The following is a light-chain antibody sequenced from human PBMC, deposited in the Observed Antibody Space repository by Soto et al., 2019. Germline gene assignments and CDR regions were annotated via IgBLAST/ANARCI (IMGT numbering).Light chain of an antibody. V-gene: IGKV3-20*01. CDR1: QSVSSSY. J-gene: IGKJ2*01. Sequence: EIVLTQSPGTLSLSPGERATLSCRASQSVSSSYLAWYQQKPGQAPRLLIYDASSRATGIPDRFSGSGSGTDFTLTISRLEPEDFALYYCQQYNNWPPYTFGQGTKLEIK. CDR2: DAS. CDR3: QQYNNWPPYT.